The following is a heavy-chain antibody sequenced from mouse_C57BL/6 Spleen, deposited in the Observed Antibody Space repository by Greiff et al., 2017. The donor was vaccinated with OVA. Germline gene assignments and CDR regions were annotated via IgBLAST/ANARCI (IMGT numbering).Heavy chain of an antibody. CDR3: TRKTMITRAMDY. CDR2: IDPETGGT. V-gene: IGHV1-15*01. CDR1: GYTFTDYE. D-gene: IGHD2-4*01. J-gene: IGHJ4*01. Sequence: VHLVESGAELVRPGASVTLSCKASGYTFTDYEMHWVKQTPVHGLEWIGAIDPETGGTAYNQKFKGKAILTADKSSSTAYMELRSLTSEDSAVYYCTRKTMITRAMDYWGQGTSVTVSS.